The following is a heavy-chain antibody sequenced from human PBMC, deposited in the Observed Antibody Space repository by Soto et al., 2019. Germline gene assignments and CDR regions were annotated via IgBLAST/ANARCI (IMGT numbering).Heavy chain of an antibody. D-gene: IGHD2-2*01. CDR2: FRESGGTT. J-gene: IGHJ4*01. CDR1: GFGFTFSTSA. CDR3: AKDSHWAIISPXHDY. Sequence: GGSLRLSCAASGFGFTFSTSAMSWVRQAPGKGLEWVSTFRESGGTTHYANSVKGRFTISRDTSKNMLYLQMNSLRAEDTAIYYCAKDSHWAIISPXHDYWGHGTLVTVSS. V-gene: IGHV3-23*01.